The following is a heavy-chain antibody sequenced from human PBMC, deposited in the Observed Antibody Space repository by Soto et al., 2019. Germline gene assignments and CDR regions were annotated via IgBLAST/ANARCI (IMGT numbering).Heavy chain of an antibody. Sequence: GGSLRLSCAASGFTFSSYWMSWVRQTPGKGLEWVANIRQDGSKQQYVEPVKGRFIISRDNAKNSLFLQMDSLRVADTAVYYCARIGRSEPVDFWGQGTLVTVSS. CDR3: ARIGRSEPVDF. CDR1: GFTFSSYW. CDR2: IRQDGSKQ. J-gene: IGHJ4*02. V-gene: IGHV3-7*01. D-gene: IGHD6-25*01.